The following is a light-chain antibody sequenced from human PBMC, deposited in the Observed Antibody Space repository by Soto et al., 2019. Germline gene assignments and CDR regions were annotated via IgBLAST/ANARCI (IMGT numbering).Light chain of an antibody. CDR2: EVN. J-gene: IGLJ1*01. CDR3: SSYAGSNIL. V-gene: IGLV2-8*01. CDR1: SSDVGGYNY. Sequence: QSALTQPPSASGSPGQSVTISCTGTSSDVGGYNYVSWYQQHPGKAPKLMIYEVNKRPSGVPDRFSASKSGNTASLTVSGLQAEDKADYYCSSYAGSNILFGTGTKLTVL.